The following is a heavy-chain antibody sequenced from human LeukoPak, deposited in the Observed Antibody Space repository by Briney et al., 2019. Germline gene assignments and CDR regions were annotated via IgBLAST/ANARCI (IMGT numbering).Heavy chain of an antibody. D-gene: IGHD2-2*03. CDR2: IYPGDSDT. J-gene: IGHJ4*02. Sequence: GESLKISCKGSGYSFTSYWIGWVRQMPGKGLEWMGIIYPGDSDTRYSPSFQGQVTISADKSISTAYLQWSSLKASDTAMYYFARSPGYCSSTSCYGGFDYWGQGTLVTVSS. V-gene: IGHV5-51*01. CDR3: ARSPGYCSSTSCYGGFDY. CDR1: GYSFTSYW.